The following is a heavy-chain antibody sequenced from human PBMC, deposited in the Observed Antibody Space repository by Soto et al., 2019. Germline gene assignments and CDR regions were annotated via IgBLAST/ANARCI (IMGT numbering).Heavy chain of an antibody. D-gene: IGHD4-17*01. CDR3: ARAKDYGDPLKAFDM. CDR2: IMPGFGTA. V-gene: IGHV1-69*12. Sequence: QVQPVQSGAEVKKPGASVKVSCKASGGTFNNYAISWVRQAPGQGLDWMGGIMPGFGTAHYAQNFQDRVTITADEATSTVYIELSSLRSADTDVYYCARAKDYGDPLKAFDMWGQGTMVTV. J-gene: IGHJ3*02. CDR1: GGTFNNYA.